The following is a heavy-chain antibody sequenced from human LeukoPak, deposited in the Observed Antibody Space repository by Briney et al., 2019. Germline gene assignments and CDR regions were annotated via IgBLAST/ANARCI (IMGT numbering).Heavy chain of an antibody. CDR1: GYTFTGYY. CDR3: ARGLYCSGGSCYFDY. V-gene: IGHV1-2*02. Sequence: ASVKVSCKASGYTFTGYYMHWVRQAPGQGREWMGWINPNSGGTNYAQKFQGRVTMTRDTSISTAYMELSRLRSDDTAVYYCARGLYCSGGSCYFDYWGQGTLVTVSS. J-gene: IGHJ4*02. D-gene: IGHD2-15*01. CDR2: INPNSGGT.